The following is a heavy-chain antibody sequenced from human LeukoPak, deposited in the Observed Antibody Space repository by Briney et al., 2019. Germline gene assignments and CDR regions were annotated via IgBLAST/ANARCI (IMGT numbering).Heavy chain of an antibody. CDR1: GFTFSSYG. CDR3: AREGPRRAFDY. J-gene: IGHJ4*02. V-gene: IGHV3-33*01. CDR2: IWYDGSNK. Sequence: GGSLRLSCAASGFTFSSYGMHWVRQAPGKGLEWVAVIWYDGSNKYYADSVKGRFTISRDNSKNTLYLQMNSLRAEDTAVYYCAREGPRRAFDYWGQGTLVTVSS.